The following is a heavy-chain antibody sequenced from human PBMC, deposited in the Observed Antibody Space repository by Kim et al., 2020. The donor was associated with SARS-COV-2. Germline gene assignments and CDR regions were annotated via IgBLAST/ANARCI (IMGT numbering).Heavy chain of an antibody. CDR1: GFTFSSYA. V-gene: IGHV3-23*01. J-gene: IGHJ4*02. CDR2: ISASGGST. Sequence: GGSLRLSCVASGFTFSSYAMIWVRQAPGKGLEWVSSISASGGSTYHADSVQGRFTGSRDNSKNTLFLQMNSLRAEDTAVYYCAKNIGLHPTFGFDYWGQGPLVTLSS. D-gene: IGHD5-12*01. CDR3: AKNIGLHPTFGFDY.